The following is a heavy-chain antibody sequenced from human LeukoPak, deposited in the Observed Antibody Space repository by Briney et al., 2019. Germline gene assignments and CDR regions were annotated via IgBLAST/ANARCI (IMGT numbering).Heavy chain of an antibody. V-gene: IGHV4-59*01. CDR2: IYYSGST. J-gene: IGHJ4*02. CDR3: ARGRHNFDY. Sequence: SETLSLTCTVSGGSIGSYYWSWIRQPPGKGLEWIGYIYYSGSTNYNPSLKSRVTISVDTSKNQFSLKLSSVTAADTAVYYCARGRHNFDYWGQGTLVTVSS. CDR1: GGSIGSYY.